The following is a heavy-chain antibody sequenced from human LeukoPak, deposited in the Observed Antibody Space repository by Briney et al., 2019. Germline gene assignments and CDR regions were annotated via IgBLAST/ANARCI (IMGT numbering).Heavy chain of an antibody. D-gene: IGHD5-12*01. Sequence: ASVKVSCKGSGYIFTGHLIHWVRQAPGQGLEWMGWINPNSGATTYAQKFKGRVTMTRDTSTSTAYMELSGLRSDNTAIYFCARDERRGYSGYDPYYMDVSGKGTTLTVSS. V-gene: IGHV1-2*02. CDR2: INPNSGAT. CDR3: ARDERRGYSGYDPYYMDV. CDR1: GYIFTGHL. J-gene: IGHJ6*03.